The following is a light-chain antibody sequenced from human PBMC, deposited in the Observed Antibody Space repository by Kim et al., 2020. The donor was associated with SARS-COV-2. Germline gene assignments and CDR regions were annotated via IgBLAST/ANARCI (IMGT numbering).Light chain of an antibody. CDR1: QSVSSR. J-gene: IGKJ1*01. CDR3: QQYINWPRT. V-gene: IGKV3-15*01. CDR2: AAS. Sequence: IVMTQSPSSLSVSPGERATLSCRASQSVSSRLAWYQQNPGKAPRLLIDAASTLDAGIPARFSGSGSGTEFTLTISSLQSEDFAVYYCQQYINWPRTFGQGTKVDIK.